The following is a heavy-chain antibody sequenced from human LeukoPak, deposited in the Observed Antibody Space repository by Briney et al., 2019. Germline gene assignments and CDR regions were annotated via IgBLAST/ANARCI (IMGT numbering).Heavy chain of an antibody. CDR1: GFTFSDYE. Sequence: PGGSLRLSCAASGFTFSDYEMIWVRQAPGKGLEWISYISSTAITMYYADSVKGRFTISRDNAKNSLYLQMNRLRAEDTAVYYCARVRFSDYWGQGTLVTVSS. J-gene: IGHJ4*02. CDR2: ISSTAITM. V-gene: IGHV3-48*03. D-gene: IGHD3-3*01. CDR3: ARVRFSDY.